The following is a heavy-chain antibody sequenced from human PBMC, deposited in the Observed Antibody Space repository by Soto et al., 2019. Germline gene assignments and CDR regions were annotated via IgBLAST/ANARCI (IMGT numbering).Heavy chain of an antibody. D-gene: IGHD4-17*01. CDR3: AKDHYGDYAFDY. CDR1: GFTFSSYA. V-gene: IGHV3-23*01. J-gene: IGHJ4*02. CDR2: ISGSGGST. Sequence: GSLRLSCAASGFTFSSYAMSWVRQAPGKGLEWVSAISGSGGSTYYADSVKGRFTISRDNSKNTLYLQMNSLRAEDTAVYYCAKDHYGDYAFDYWGQGTLVTVSS.